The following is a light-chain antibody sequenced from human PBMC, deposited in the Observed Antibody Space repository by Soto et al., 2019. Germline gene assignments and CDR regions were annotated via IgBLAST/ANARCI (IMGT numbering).Light chain of an antibody. J-gene: IGKJ1*01. V-gene: IGKV3-20*01. CDR1: QSVSGSY. CDR3: QQYGSSGT. CDR2: GAS. Sequence: PGERATLSCMASQSVSGSYLAWFQHKPGQAPRLLIYGASNRATGIPDRFSGSGSGTDFTLTISRLEPEDFAVYYCQQYGSSGTFGQGTKVDI.